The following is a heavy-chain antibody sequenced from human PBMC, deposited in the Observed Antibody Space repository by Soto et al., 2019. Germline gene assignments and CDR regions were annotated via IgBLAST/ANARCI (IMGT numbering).Heavy chain of an antibody. CDR1: GFTFSSYS. J-gene: IGHJ5*02. D-gene: IGHD4-17*01. CDR2: ISSSSSTI. CDR3: ARENYGDYLNWFYP. V-gene: IGHV3-48*02. Sequence: EVQLVESGGGLVQPGGSLRLSCAASGFTFSSYSMNWVRQAPGKGLEWVSYISSSSSTIYYADSVKGRFTISRDNAKNSLYLQMNSLRDEDTAVYYCARENYGDYLNWFYPWGQGTLVTVSS.